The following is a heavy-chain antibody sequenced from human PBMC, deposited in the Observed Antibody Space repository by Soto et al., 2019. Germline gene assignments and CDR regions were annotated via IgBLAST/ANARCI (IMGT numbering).Heavy chain of an antibody. CDR1: GYTFTSCG. D-gene: IGHD3-10*01. V-gene: IGHV1-18*01. CDR3: AREGPGITMVRGVIEDYYGMDV. CDR2: ISAYNGNT. J-gene: IGHJ6*02. Sequence: ASVKVSCKASGYTFTSCGISWVRQAPGQGLEWMGWISAYNGNTNYAQKLQGRVTMTTDTSASTAYMELRSLRSDDTAVYYCAREGPGITMVRGVIEDYYGMDVWGQGTTVTVSS.